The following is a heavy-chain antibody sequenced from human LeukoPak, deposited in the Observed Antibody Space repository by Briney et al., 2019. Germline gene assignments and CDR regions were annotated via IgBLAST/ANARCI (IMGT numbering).Heavy chain of an antibody. V-gene: IGHV4-34*01. D-gene: IGHD3-3*01. CDR3: ARGLTIFGVVRAFDL. CDR2: INHSGST. J-gene: IGHJ3*01. CDR1: GVAFSGYY. Sequence: SETLSLTCAVYGVAFSGYYWSWSRQPPGKGLEWVVEINHSGSTNYKPSLKSRVTISVDTSKNQFSLKLSSVTAADTAVYYCARGLTIFGVVRAFDLWGQGTMVTVSS.